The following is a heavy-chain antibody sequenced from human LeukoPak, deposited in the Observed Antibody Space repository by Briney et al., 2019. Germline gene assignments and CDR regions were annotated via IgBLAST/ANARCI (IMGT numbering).Heavy chain of an antibody. CDR3: ATDGAGFDT. J-gene: IGHJ5*02. V-gene: IGHV3-11*01. CDR1: GFTFNDYY. Sequence: GGSLRLSCAASGFTFNDYYMSWIRQAPGKGLEWLSYINIGGTNTHYADSVKGRFTISRDNAKKSLYLEMNNLKAEDTAVYYCATDGAGFDTGGQGVLVIVSS. CDR2: INIGGTNT.